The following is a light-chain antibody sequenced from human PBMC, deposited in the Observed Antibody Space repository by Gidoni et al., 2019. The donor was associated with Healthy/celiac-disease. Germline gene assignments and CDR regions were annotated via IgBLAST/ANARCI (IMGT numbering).Light chain of an antibody. CDR1: QSVSSSY. CDR3: QQYGSSPRET. V-gene: IGKV3-20*01. CDR2: GAS. Sequence: EIVLTQSPGTLSLSPGERATLSCRASQSVSSSYLAWYQQKPGQAPRLLIYGASSRATRIPDRFSGSGSGTDFTLTISRLEPEDFAVYYCQQYGSSPRETFGQGTKVEIK. J-gene: IGKJ1*01.